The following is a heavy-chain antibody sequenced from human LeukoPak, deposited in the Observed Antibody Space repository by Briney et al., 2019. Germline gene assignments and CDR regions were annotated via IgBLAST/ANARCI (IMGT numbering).Heavy chain of an antibody. CDR3: ARDVSVWGSSRPDY. CDR2: IYTSGSS. V-gene: IGHV4-61*02. Sequence: SETLSLTCTVSGGSISSSGYYWGWIRQPPGKGLEWIGRIYTSGSSNYNPSLKGRVTISVDTSKSQFSLKLSSVTAADTAVYYCARDVSVWGSSRPDYWGQGTLVTVSS. J-gene: IGHJ4*02. D-gene: IGHD3-16*02. CDR1: GGSISSSGYY.